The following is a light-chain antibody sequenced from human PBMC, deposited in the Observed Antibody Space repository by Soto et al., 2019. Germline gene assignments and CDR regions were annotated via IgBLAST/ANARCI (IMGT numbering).Light chain of an antibody. Sequence: EMVLTQSPGTLSLSPGESATLSCRASQSVTSSYLAWYQQKPGQAPRLLIHGASSRASGIPDRFSGSGSGTDFTLTISRLEPEDFAVYHRQQYGSSPPSIFGQGTRLEIK. CDR2: GAS. CDR1: QSVTSSY. V-gene: IGKV3-20*01. CDR3: QQYGSSPPSI. J-gene: IGKJ5*01.